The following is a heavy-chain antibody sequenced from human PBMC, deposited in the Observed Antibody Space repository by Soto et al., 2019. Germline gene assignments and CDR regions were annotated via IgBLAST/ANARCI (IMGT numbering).Heavy chain of an antibody. CDR1: GGSFRREA. V-gene: IGHV1-69*14. CDR3: ARGPEFGGNSEAFDV. D-gene: IGHD2-15*01. J-gene: IGHJ3*01. CDR2: ILPFFGTA. Sequence: QVQLLQSGAEVKKPGSSVKVSCKASGGSFRREAINWLRQAPVQGPEWMGNILPFFGTADYAQKCQGRVTVTADMSTTTVYMELSRLRVEDTAGYYCARGPEFGGNSEAFDVWGQGTMVIVSS.